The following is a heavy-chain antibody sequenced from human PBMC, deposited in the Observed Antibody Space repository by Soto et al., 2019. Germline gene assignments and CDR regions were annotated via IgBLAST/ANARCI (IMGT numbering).Heavy chain of an antibody. V-gene: IGHV4-59*01. CDR3: ARVNNYYDSSGYYFYYFDY. D-gene: IGHD3-22*01. J-gene: IGHJ4*02. CDR1: GDSINGYY. Sequence: SETLSLTCTVSGDSINGYYWSWIRQPPGKGLEWIGYIYYSGSTNYNPSLKSRVTISVDRSKNHFPLKLSSVTTADTAVYYCARVNNYYDSSGYYFYYFDYWGQGTLVTVSS. CDR2: IYYSGST.